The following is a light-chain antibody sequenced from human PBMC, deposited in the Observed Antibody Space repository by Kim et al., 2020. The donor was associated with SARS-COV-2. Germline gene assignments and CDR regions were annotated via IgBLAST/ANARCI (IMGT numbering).Light chain of an antibody. V-gene: IGLV3-19*01. J-gene: IGLJ2*01. CDR2: GKN. Sequence: VALGQTVSITCQGDRLRSYYATWYQQKPGQAPILVIYGKNNRPSGIADRFSGSSSGNTASLTITGTQAGDEADYYCNSRDSNDNVVFGGGTQLTVL. CDR1: RLRSYY. CDR3: NSRDSNDNVV.